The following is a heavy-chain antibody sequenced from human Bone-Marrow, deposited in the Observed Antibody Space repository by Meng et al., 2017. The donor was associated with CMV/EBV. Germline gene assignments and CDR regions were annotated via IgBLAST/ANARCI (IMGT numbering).Heavy chain of an antibody. CDR2: ISSSSSYI. J-gene: IGHJ3*02. Sequence: GGSLRLSCTASGFSFSNSWMGWVRLAPGRGLEWVSSISSSSSYIYYADSVKGRFTISRDNAKNSLYLQMNSLRAEDTAVYYCARDRGDGVVPAAISYSDNDAFDIWGQGTMVTGSS. CDR1: GFSFSNSW. CDR3: ARDRGDGVVPAAISYSDNDAFDI. V-gene: IGHV3-21*01. D-gene: IGHD2-2*01.